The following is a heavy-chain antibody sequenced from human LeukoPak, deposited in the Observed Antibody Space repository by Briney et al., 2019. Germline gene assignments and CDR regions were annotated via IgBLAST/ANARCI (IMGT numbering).Heavy chain of an antibody. CDR3: AKDIGARGAYEGAFDI. V-gene: IGHV3-9*01. CDR2: ISWNVGSI. Sequence: PGRSLRLSCAASGFTFDDNAMHWVRQAPGKGLEWVSGISWNVGSIGYADSVKGRFSVSRDNAKNSLYLQMNSLRAEDTALYYCAKDIGARGAYEGAFDIWGLGTMVTVSP. D-gene: IGHD3-10*01. CDR1: GFTFDDNA. J-gene: IGHJ3*02.